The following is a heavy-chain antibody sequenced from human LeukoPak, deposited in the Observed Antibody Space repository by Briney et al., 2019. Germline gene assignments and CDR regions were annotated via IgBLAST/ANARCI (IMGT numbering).Heavy chain of an antibody. CDR3: ARGPTVVTSGYYYYYGMDV. V-gene: IGHV1-69*04. CDR1: GGTFSNYA. D-gene: IGHD4-17*01. CDR2: IIPILAIV. J-gene: IGHJ6*02. Sequence: ASVKVSCKASGGTFSNYAISWVRQAPGQGLEWMGRIIPILAIVSYAQRFQGRVTITADKSTSTAYMELSSLRSEDTAVYYCARGPTVVTSGYYYYYGMDVWGQGTTVTVSS.